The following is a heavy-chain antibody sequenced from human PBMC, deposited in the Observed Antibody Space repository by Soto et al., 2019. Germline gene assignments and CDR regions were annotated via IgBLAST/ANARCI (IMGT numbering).Heavy chain of an antibody. CDR2: ISGSGGST. CDR3: AKDSKREWELLKDY. V-gene: IGHV3-23*01. J-gene: IGHJ4*02. CDR1: GFTFSSYA. Sequence: PGGSLRLSCAASGFTFSSYAMSWVRQAPGKGLEWVSAISGSGGSTYYADSVKGRFTISRDNSKNTLYLQMNSLRAEDTAVYYCAKDSKREWELLKDYWGQGTLVTVSS. D-gene: IGHD1-26*01.